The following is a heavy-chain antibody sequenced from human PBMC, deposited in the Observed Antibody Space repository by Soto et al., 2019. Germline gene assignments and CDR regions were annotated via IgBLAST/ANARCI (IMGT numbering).Heavy chain of an antibody. Sequence: PGGSLRLSCAASGFTFDDYTMHWVRQAPGKXLEWVSLISWDGGSTYYADSVKGRFTISRDNSKNSLYLQMNSLRTEDTALYYCAKETYSSSSDYYYYGMDVWGQGPTVTVSS. CDR2: ISWDGGST. J-gene: IGHJ6*02. D-gene: IGHD6-13*01. V-gene: IGHV3-43*01. CDR1: GFTFDDYT. CDR3: AKETYSSSSDYYYYGMDV.